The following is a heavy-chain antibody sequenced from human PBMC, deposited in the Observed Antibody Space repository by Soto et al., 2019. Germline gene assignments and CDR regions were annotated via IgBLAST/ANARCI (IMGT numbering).Heavy chain of an antibody. D-gene: IGHD2-2*03. J-gene: IGHJ6*02. V-gene: IGHV3-9*01. Sequence: QAPGKGLEWVSGISWNSGSIGYADSVKGRFTISRDNARNSLYLQMNSLRAEDTALYYCAKDSGYCSSTSCLPTYYYYGMDVWGQGTTVTVSS. CDR2: ISWNSGSI. CDR3: AKDSGYCSSTSCLPTYYYYGMDV.